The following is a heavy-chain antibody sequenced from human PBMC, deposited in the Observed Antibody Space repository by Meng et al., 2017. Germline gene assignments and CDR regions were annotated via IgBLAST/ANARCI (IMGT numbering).Heavy chain of an antibody. CDR2: INPNSGGT. Sequence: ASVKVSCKASGYTFTGYYMHWVRQAPGQGLEWMGWINPNSGGTNYAQKFQGRVTMTRDTSISTAYMELSRLRSEDTAVYYCASKSSGVRGYEKPYYYYYGMDVWGQGTMVTVSS. CDR3: ASKSSGVRGYEKPYYYYYGMDV. D-gene: IGHD5-12*01. V-gene: IGHV1-2*02. CDR1: GYTFTGYY. J-gene: IGHJ6*01.